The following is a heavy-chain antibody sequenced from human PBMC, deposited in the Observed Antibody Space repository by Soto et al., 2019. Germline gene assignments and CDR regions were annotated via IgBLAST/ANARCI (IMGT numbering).Heavy chain of an antibody. Sequence: GGSLRLFCAASGFTFSDHYMDWVRQAPGKGLEWVGRSKNKADSYTTEYAASVKGRFTISRDGSKNSLFLQMNSLKTEDTAVYYCTVWGSGNDFGAAWGQGILVTVSS. J-gene: IGHJ4*02. CDR3: TVWGSGNDFGAA. CDR2: SKNKADSYTT. CDR1: GFTFSDHY. V-gene: IGHV3-72*01. D-gene: IGHD3-10*01.